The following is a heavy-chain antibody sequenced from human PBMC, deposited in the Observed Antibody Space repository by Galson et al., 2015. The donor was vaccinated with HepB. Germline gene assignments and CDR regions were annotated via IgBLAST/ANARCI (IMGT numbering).Heavy chain of an antibody. J-gene: IGHJ5*02. Sequence: SLRLSCAGSGFIFRHHAMAWIRQAPGKGLEWVSGINGRGSPRSYSDAGKGRFSISRDNSKDTVFLQMDNLRAEDTAVYYCVKEGSWFGGDWFDPWGQGALVTVS. CDR3: VKEGSWFGGDWFDP. D-gene: IGHD3-16*01. CDR1: GFIFRHHA. CDR2: INGRGSPR. V-gene: IGHV3-23*01.